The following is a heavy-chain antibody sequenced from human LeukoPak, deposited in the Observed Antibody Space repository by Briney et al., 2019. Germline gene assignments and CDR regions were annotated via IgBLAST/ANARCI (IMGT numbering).Heavy chain of an antibody. CDR1: GFSFSDYY. V-gene: IGHV3-11*01. Sequence: GGSLRLSCAASGFSFSDYYMSWVRQAPGKGLEWVSYISTSGSTMYYADSVKGRFTISRDNAKNSLYLQMNSLRAEDTAVYYCARDCSGANCYSAFDIWGQGTRVTVSS. CDR2: ISTSGSTM. D-gene: IGHD2-15*01. J-gene: IGHJ3*02. CDR3: ARDCSGANCYSAFDI.